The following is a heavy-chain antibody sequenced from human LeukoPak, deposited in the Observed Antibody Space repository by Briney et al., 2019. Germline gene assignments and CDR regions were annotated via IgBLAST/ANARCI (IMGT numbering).Heavy chain of an antibody. Sequence: PGGSLRLSCAASGFTFSNYWMNWVRQAPGKGLEWVANIKQDGGEVYYVGSVKGRFTISRDSAKNSLHLQMNSLRAEDTAVYYCARGGSRFCSSCYSDAFDTWGQGTMVTVSS. CDR2: IKQDGGEV. CDR1: GFTFSNYW. J-gene: IGHJ3*02. V-gene: IGHV3-7*01. D-gene: IGHD2-15*01. CDR3: ARGGSRFCSSCYSDAFDT.